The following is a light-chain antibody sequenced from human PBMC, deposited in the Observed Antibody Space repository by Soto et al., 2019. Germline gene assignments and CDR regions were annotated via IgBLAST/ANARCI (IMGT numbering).Light chain of an antibody. CDR1: QTISTW. CDR3: QQSYSHPRT. V-gene: IGKV1-5*01. Sequence: DIQVTQSPPTLSASVGDRVTITCRASQTISTWMAWYQQKPGKAPKLLVYDASTLQSGVASRFSGSGSGTDFTLTISALQPEDFATYYCQQSYSHPRTFGQGTKVDIK. CDR2: DAS. J-gene: IGKJ1*01.